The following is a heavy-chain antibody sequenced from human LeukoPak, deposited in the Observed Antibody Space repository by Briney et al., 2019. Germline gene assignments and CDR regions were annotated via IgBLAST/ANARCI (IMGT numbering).Heavy chain of an antibody. Sequence: ASVKVSCKASGYTFTSYYMHWVRQAPGQGLEWMGWMNPNSGNTGYAQKFQGRVTITRNTSISTAYMELSSLRSEDTAVYYCARAGYCSSTSCYKGSFDPWGQGTLVTVSS. CDR2: MNPNSGNT. CDR3: ARAGYCSSTSCYKGSFDP. CDR1: GYTFTSYY. D-gene: IGHD2-2*02. J-gene: IGHJ5*02. V-gene: IGHV1-8*03.